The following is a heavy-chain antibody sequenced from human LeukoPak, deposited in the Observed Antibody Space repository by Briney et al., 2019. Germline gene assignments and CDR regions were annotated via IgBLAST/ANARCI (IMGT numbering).Heavy chain of an antibody. J-gene: IGHJ3*02. CDR1: GYTFTNYI. V-gene: IGHV1-18*01. Sequence: ASVKVSCRTSGYTFTNYIISWVRQAPGQGLEWMGWISAYNGNTNYAQKLQGRVTMTTDTSTSTAYTELRSLRSDDTAVYYCARGRTHRYYYDSSGYYGGAFDIWGQGTMVTVSS. CDR3: ARGRTHRYYYDSSGYYGGAFDI. D-gene: IGHD3-22*01. CDR2: ISAYNGNT.